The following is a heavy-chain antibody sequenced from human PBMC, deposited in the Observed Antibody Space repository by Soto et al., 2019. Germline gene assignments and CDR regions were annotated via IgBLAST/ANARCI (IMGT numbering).Heavy chain of an antibody. CDR2: FDPEDGET. CDR3: ATFPFFSGGSCTNIRGGAFDY. CDR1: GYTLTELS. D-gene: IGHD2-15*01. V-gene: IGHV1-24*01. Sequence: ASVKVSCKVSGYTLTELSMHWVRQAPGKGLEWMGGFDPEDGETIYAQKFQGRVTMTEDTSTDTAYMEQSSLRSEDTAVYYCATFPFFSGGSCTNIRGGAFDYWGQGTLVTVSS. J-gene: IGHJ4*02.